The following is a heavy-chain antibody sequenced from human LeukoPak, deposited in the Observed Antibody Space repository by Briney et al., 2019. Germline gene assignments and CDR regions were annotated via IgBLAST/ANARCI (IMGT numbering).Heavy chain of an antibody. Sequence: GGSLRLSCAASGLTFSSYGMSWVRQAPGKGLEWVAVVSSSGGTTYYADSVKGRFTISRDNPKNTLYLQMNSLKTEDTAVYYCTTDLAAMVRAVDYWGQGTLITVSS. J-gene: IGHJ4*02. CDR3: TTDLAAMVRAVDY. D-gene: IGHD5-18*01. CDR1: GLTFSSYG. V-gene: IGHV3-23*01. CDR2: VSSSGGTT.